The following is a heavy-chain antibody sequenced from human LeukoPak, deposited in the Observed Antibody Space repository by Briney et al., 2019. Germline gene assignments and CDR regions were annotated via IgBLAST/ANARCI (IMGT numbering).Heavy chain of an antibody. V-gene: IGHV1-2*02. CDR1: VYTFTPYY. CDR2: ISPKNGDT. Sequence: APVKVSSKASVYTFTPYYIHCGREAPGHGLEWMGGISPKNGDTNYAQKFQDRVTMTRDTSMSAAYMERSRLTYDDTAVYCCGRGIRSFDPWGQGTLVTVS. CDR3: GRGIRSFDP. J-gene: IGHJ5*02.